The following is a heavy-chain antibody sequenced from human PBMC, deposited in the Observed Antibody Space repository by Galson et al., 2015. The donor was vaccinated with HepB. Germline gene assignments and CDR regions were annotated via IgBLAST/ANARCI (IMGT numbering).Heavy chain of an antibody. CDR3: ARDYYGAGDSSSPPQFDY. J-gene: IGHJ4*02. CDR2: ISYDGSNE. V-gene: IGHV3-30-3*01. Sequence: SLRLSCAASGFTFSTYAFHWVRQAPGKGLEWVAVISYDGSNEYYADSVKGRFTISRDNSKNTLYLQMNSLRAEDTAVYYCARDYYGAGDSSSPPQFDYWGQGTLVTVSS. CDR1: GFTFSTYA. D-gene: IGHD6-13*01.